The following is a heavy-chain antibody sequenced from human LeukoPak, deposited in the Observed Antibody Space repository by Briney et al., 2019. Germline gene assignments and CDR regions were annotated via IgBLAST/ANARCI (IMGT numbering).Heavy chain of an antibody. J-gene: IGHJ5*02. CDR2: ISGSSSYT. CDR3: ARGPAGDSSGNWFDP. Sequence: GGSLTPSCAPSGFTFSDYYMSWIRQAPGKGMEWVSYISGSSSYTNYADSVKGQFTISRDNAKNSLYLQMSSLRAEDTAVYYCARGPAGDSSGNWFDPWGQGTLVTVSS. V-gene: IGHV3-11*05. CDR1: GFTFSDYY. D-gene: IGHD4-17*01.